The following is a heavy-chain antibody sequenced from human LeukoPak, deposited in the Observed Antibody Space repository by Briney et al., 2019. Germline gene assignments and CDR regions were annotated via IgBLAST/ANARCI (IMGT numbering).Heavy chain of an antibody. V-gene: IGHV4-39*07. CDR3: ARDGPYCSGGSCKPYNWFDP. CDR2: IYYSGST. J-gene: IGHJ5*02. D-gene: IGHD2-15*01. CDR1: GGSISSSSYY. Sequence: SETLSLTCTVSGGSISSSSYYWGWIRQPPGKGLEWIGSIYYSGSTYYNPSLKSRVTISVDTSKNQFSLKLSSVTAADTAVYYCARDGPYCSGGSCKPYNWFDPWGQGTLVTVSS.